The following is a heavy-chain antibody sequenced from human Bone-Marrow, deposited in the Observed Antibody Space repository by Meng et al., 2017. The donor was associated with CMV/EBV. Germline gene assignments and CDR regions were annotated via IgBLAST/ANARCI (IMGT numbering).Heavy chain of an antibody. D-gene: IGHD2-2*02. Sequence: GESLKISCAASGFTFSRYWMSWVRQAPGKGLEWVAFIRYDGSNKYYADSVKGRFTISRDNSKNTLYLQMNSLRAEDTAVYYCAPLGYCSSTSCYREDYWGQGTLVTVSS. CDR2: IRYDGSNK. CDR3: APLGYCSSTSCYREDY. CDR1: GFTFSRYW. V-gene: IGHV3-30*02. J-gene: IGHJ4*02.